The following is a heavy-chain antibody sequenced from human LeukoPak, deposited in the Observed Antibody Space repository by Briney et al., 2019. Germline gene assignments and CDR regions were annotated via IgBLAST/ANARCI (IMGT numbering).Heavy chain of an antibody. CDR2: INPNSGGT. Sequence: GASVKVSCKASGYTFTGYYMHWVRQAPGQGLEWMGWINPNSGGTNYAQKSQGRVTMTRDTSTGTAYMELSRLRSDDTAVYYCAREESDYYYRTAPLDIWGQGTTVTVSS. J-gene: IGHJ3*02. CDR3: AREESDYYYRTAPLDI. V-gene: IGHV1-2*02. CDR1: GYTFTGYY. D-gene: IGHD3-22*01.